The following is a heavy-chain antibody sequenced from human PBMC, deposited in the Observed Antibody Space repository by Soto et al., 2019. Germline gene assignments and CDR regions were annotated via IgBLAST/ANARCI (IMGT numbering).Heavy chain of an antibody. D-gene: IGHD2-15*01. V-gene: IGHV1-18*01. Sequence: GASVKASCKASGYTITSYGISCVRQAPGQGLEWMGWISAYNGNTNYAQKLQGRVTMTTDTSTSTAYMELRSLRSDDTAVYYCAVVVAATPNYWGQGTLVTVSS. CDR1: GYTITSYG. CDR2: ISAYNGNT. J-gene: IGHJ4*02. CDR3: AVVVAATPNY.